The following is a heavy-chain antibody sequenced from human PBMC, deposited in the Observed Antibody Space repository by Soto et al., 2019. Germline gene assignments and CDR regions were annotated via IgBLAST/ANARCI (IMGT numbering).Heavy chain of an antibody. J-gene: IGHJ4*02. D-gene: IGHD3-3*01. Sequence: QITLNESGPTQVKPRQTLTLTCTFSGFSLTTSGVGVGWIRQSPGKAPEWLALIYWDDDKRYSPSLKSRLTITKDTSKNQVVLTIADLDAVDTATYYCAHRVLRTVFGLVTTTAIYFEFWGQGTPVDVSS. CDR1: GFSLTTSGVG. V-gene: IGHV2-5*02. CDR3: AHRVLRTVFGLVTTTAIYFEF. CDR2: IYWDDDK.